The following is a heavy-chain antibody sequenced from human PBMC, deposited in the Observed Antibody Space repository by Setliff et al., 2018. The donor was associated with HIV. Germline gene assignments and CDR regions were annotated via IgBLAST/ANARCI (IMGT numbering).Heavy chain of an antibody. CDR3: GRWGHGYNSYDH. V-gene: IGHV4-59*11. Sequence: PSETLSLTCTVSGGSISIHYWSWIRLPPGKGLEWIGTTHYDGSTIYNPSLNSRVTMSVDTSKNQFSLTLRSLTAADTAVYYCGRWGHGYNSYDHWGQGTLVTVSS. D-gene: IGHD5-12*01. CDR1: GGSISIHY. CDR2: THYDGST. J-gene: IGHJ4*02.